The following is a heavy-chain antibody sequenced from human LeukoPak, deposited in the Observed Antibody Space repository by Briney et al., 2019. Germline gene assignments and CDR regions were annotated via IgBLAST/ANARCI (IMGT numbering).Heavy chain of an antibody. J-gene: IGHJ4*02. Sequence: GSLXLSCAASGFTFSSYAMSWVRQAPGKGLEWVSAISGSGGSTYYADSVRGRFTISRDNSKNTLYLQMNSLRAEDTAVYYCAKDGLRAARPSHFDYWGQGTLATVSS. CDR3: AKDGLRAARPSHFDY. V-gene: IGHV3-23*01. D-gene: IGHD6-6*01. CDR1: GFTFSSYA. CDR2: ISGSGGST.